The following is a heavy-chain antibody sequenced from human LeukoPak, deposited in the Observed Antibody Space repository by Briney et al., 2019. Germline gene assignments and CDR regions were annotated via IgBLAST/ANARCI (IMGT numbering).Heavy chain of an antibody. V-gene: IGHV3-30*04. D-gene: IGHD2-8*01. CDR2: ISDDGRQT. J-gene: IGHJ4*02. Sequence: GSLRLSCAASGFIFSTYAMNWVRQAPGKGLEWVAVISDDGRQTYYADSVKGRFTISRDNSKNTVYLQMNSLRDEDSATYYCARVYLERLTAGYFDHWGQGTLVTVSS. CDR1: GFIFSTYA. CDR3: ARVYLERLTAGYFDH.